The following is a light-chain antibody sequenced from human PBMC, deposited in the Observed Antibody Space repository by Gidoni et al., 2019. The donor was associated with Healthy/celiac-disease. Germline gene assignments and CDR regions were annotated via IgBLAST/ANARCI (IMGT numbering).Light chain of an antibody. CDR1: QSISSW. V-gene: IGKV1-5*03. CDR2: KAS. CDR3: QSGFT. Sequence: DIQMTQSPSTLSASVGDRVTIPCRASQSISSWLAWYQQKPGKAPKLLIYKASSLESGVPSRFSGSGSGTEFTLTISSLQPDDFATYYCQSGFTFGPGTKVDIK. J-gene: IGKJ3*01.